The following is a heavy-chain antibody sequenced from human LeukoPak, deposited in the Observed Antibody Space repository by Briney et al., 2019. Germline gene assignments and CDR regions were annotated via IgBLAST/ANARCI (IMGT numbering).Heavy chain of an antibody. CDR3: AGWHCSGGSCYPDYYGMDV. V-gene: IGHV3-23*01. CDR1: GFIFSNYA. D-gene: IGHD2-15*01. J-gene: IGHJ6*02. Sequence: PGGSLRLSCAVSGFIFSNYAMNWVRQAPGKGLEWVSAISGSGGSTYYADSVKGRFTISRDNSKNTLYLQMNSLRAEDTAVYYCAGWHCSGGSCYPDYYGMDVWGQGTTVTVSS. CDR2: ISGSGGST.